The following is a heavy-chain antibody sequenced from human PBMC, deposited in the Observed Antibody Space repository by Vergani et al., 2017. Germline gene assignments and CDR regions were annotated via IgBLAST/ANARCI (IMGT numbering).Heavy chain of an antibody. Sequence: QVQLVQSGAEVKKPGASVKVSCKASGYTFTSYYMHWVRQAPGQGLEWMGIINPSGGSTSYAQKFQGRVTITADESTSTAYMELSSLRSEDTAVYYCAVGAKEGDYWGQGTLVTVSS. V-gene: IGHV1-46*03. J-gene: IGHJ4*02. CDR2: INPSGGST. D-gene: IGHD3-10*01. CDR1: GYTFTSYY. CDR3: AVGAKEGDY.